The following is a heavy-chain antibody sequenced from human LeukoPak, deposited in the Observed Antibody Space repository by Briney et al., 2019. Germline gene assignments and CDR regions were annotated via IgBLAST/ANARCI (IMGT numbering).Heavy chain of an antibody. D-gene: IGHD5-18*01. Sequence: ASVKVSCKASGGTFSSSAITWVRQAPGQGLEWMGRIIPVLNIPTYAQKFQGRVTITADTSTSTAYMELSSLRSEETAVYYCARDQGLTAPPPDGLDVWGQGTTVTVSS. CDR1: GGTFSSSA. J-gene: IGHJ6*02. V-gene: IGHV1-69*04. CDR3: ARDQGLTAPPPDGLDV. CDR2: IIPVLNIP.